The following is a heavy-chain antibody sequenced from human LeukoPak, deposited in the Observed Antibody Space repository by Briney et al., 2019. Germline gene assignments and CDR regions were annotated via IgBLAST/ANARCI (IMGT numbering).Heavy chain of an antibody. J-gene: IGHJ3*02. CDR1: GYTLTELS. Sequence: ASVKVSCKVSGYTLTELSMHWVRQAPGKGLEWMGGFDPDDGETIYAQKFQGRVTITRNTSISTAYMELSSLRSEDTAVYYCAREFYYDSSGPFAFDIWGQGTMVTVSS. V-gene: IGHV1-24*01. D-gene: IGHD3-22*01. CDR3: AREFYYDSSGPFAFDI. CDR2: FDPDDGET.